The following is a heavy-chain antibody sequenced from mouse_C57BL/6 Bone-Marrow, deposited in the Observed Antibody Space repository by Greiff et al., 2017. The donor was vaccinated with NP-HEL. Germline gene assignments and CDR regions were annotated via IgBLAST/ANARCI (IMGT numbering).Heavy chain of an antibody. CDR3: ARGPLTGLDY. J-gene: IGHJ2*01. D-gene: IGHD4-1*01. V-gene: IGHV5-4*01. CDR2: ISDGGSYT. Sequence: DVQLQESGGGLVKPGGSLKLSCAASGFTFSSYAMSWVRQTPEKRLEWVATISDGGSYTYYPDNVKGRFTISRDNAKNNLYLQMSHLKSEDTAMYYCARGPLTGLDYWGQGTTLTVSS. CDR1: GFTFSSYA.